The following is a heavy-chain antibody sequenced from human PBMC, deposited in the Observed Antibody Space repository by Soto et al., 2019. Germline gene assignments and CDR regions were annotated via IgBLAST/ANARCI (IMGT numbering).Heavy chain of an antibody. CDR2: MLYSGLT. V-gene: IGHV4-39*01. Sequence: SETLSLTCSVSGYSVSSSDYYWAWIRQPPGKGLEWIGSMLYSGLTYYNPSLKSRVTLSVDTSRNQFSVRLNSVTASDTAVYYCAPLSVSLSGPYGIHVWGQGTTVTVSS. CDR3: APLSVSLSGPYGIHV. CDR1: GYSVSSSDYY. D-gene: IGHD2-15*01. J-gene: IGHJ6*02.